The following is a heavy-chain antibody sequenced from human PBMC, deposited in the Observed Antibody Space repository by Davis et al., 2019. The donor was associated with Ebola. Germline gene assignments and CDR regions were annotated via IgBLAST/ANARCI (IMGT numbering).Heavy chain of an antibody. Sequence: SVQVSCKASAGSFSSYAISWVRQAPGQGLEWMGGIIPIFGTANYAQKFQGRVTITADESTSTAYMELSSLRSEDTAVYYCAREEDTIFGVVTYALDYWGQGTLVTVSS. J-gene: IGHJ4*02. CDR1: AGSFSSYA. CDR3: AREEDTIFGVVTYALDY. CDR2: IIPIFGTA. D-gene: IGHD3-3*01. V-gene: IGHV1-69*13.